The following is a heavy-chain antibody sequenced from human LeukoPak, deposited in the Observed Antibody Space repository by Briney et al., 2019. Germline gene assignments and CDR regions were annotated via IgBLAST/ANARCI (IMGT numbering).Heavy chain of an antibody. Sequence: SVKVSCKASGGTFSSYTISWVRQAPGQGLEWMGRIIPILGIANYAQKFQGRVTITADKSTSTAYMELSSLRSEDTAVYYCASTIVVVPAANDAFDIWGQGTMVTVSS. D-gene: IGHD2-2*01. CDR3: ASTIVVVPAANDAFDI. CDR2: IIPILGIA. V-gene: IGHV1-69*02. J-gene: IGHJ3*02. CDR1: GGTFSSYT.